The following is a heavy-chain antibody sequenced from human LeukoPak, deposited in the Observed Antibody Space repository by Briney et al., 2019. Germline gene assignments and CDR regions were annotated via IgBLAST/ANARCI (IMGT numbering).Heavy chain of an antibody. D-gene: IGHD2-8*01. CDR1: GFPFSDFS. V-gene: IGHV3-23*01. CDR2: TSSGGTST. J-gene: IGHJ4*02. Sequence: PGGSLRLSCATSGFPFSDFSMSWVRQAPGKGLEWISTTSSGGTSTYYAEPVKGRFTISRDNSKNPLYLQLSSLRVEDTAVYYCAKQSYARSLGEGGPGTLVSVSS. CDR3: AKQSYARSLGE.